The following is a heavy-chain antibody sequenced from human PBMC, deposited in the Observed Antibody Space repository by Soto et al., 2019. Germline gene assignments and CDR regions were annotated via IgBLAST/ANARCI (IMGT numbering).Heavy chain of an antibody. D-gene: IGHD2-15*01. CDR1: GYTFTNYG. CDR2: SSAYNGNT. Sequence: ASVKVSCKASGYTFTNYGISWVRQAPGKGLEWMGFSSAYNGNTNYAQKFQGSVTMTTDTSTSTDYMELRSLRSDDTAVYYCAREDRIIDYGMDXWGQGTTLTVS. J-gene: IGHJ6*02. CDR3: AREDRIIDYGMDX. V-gene: IGHV1-18*04.